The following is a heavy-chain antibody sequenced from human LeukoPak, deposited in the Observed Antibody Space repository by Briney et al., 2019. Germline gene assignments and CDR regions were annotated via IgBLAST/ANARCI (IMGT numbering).Heavy chain of an antibody. J-gene: IGHJ5*02. CDR2: ISAYNGNT. Sequence: ASVKVSSTPSGYTFTSYGIIWVRQAPGQGLEWMGWISAYNGNTNYAQKLQGRVTMTTDTSTSTAYMELRSLRSDDTAVYYCARRSLDWFDPWGQGTLVTVSS. CDR1: GYTFTSYG. CDR3: ARRSLDWFDP. V-gene: IGHV1-18*01.